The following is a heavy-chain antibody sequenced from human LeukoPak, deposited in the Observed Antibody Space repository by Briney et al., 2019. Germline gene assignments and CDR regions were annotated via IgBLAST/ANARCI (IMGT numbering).Heavy chain of an antibody. Sequence: PSETLSLTCTVSGGSISSGGYYWSWIRQPPGKGLEWIGYIYHSGSTYYNPSLKSRVTISVDRSKNQFSLKLSSVTAADTAVYYCAREGCSVRDCSSTSCYSPYYYYYYMDVWGKGTTVTVSS. J-gene: IGHJ6*03. D-gene: IGHD2-2*01. V-gene: IGHV4-30-2*01. CDR2: IYHSGST. CDR1: GGSISSGGYY. CDR3: AREGCSVRDCSSTSCYSPYYYYYYMDV.